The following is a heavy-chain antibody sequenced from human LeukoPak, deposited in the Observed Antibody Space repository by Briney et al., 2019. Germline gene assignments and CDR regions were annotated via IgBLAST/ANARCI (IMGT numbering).Heavy chain of an antibody. V-gene: IGHV5-51*01. J-gene: IGHJ4*02. CDR2: IYPGDSDT. CDR1: GYSFTSYW. CDR3: ARQYCTNGVCYGLSDY. Sequence: GASLKISCKGSGYSFTSYWIGWVRQLPGKGLEWMGIIYPGDSDTRYSPSFQGQVTISADKSISTAYLQWSSLKASDTAMYYCARQYCTNGVCYGLSDYWGQGTLVTVSS. D-gene: IGHD2-8*01.